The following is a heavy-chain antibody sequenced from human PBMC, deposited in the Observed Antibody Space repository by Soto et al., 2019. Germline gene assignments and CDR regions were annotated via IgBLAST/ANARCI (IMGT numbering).Heavy chain of an antibody. Sequence: PGGSLRLSCVASGFTVRSYWMSWVRQAPGKGLEGVANIKQDGSETYHVDSVKGRFTISRDNAKNSLYLQMNSLRAEDTAVYYCARGGTITIVATIVGVWYYFDYWGQGTLVTVSS. CDR2: IKQDGSET. D-gene: IGHD5-12*01. V-gene: IGHV3-7*03. CDR1: GFTVRSYW. CDR3: ARGGTITIVATIVGVWYYFDY. J-gene: IGHJ4*02.